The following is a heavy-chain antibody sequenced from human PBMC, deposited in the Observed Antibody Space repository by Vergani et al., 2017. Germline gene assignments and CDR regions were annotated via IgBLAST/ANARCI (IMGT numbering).Heavy chain of an antibody. V-gene: IGHV4-34*01. CDR2: IDHTGRH. D-gene: IGHD4-11*01. Sequence: QVQLQQWGGGLLKPSETLSLTCVVNGGSFTSYHWTWIRQSPGEGLEWVGDIDHTGRHDYNPPLKSRLTMSVDKSRNQFSLTLNSVTATDTAIYFCARVNTETNRHLYYYYYMDVWGQGTAVTVS. J-gene: IGHJ6*03. CDR3: ARVNTETNRHLYYYYYMDV. CDR1: GGSFTSYH.